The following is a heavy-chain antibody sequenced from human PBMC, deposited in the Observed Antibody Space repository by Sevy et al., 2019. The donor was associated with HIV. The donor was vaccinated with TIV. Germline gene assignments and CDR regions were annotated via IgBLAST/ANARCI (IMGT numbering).Heavy chain of an antibody. CDR1: GFTFSSYG. CDR2: ISYDGRNK. J-gene: IGHJ3*01. CDR3: ASLPNNYYDTSGSSGDDAFDL. D-gene: IGHD3-22*01. V-gene: IGHV3-30*03. Sequence: GGSLRLSCAASGFTFSSYGMRWVRQAPGKGLEWVAVISYDGRNKYYEDSMKGRFTISRDNSKNTLNLQMNSLRAEDTAVYYCASLPNNYYDTSGSSGDDAFDLWGRGTMVTVSS.